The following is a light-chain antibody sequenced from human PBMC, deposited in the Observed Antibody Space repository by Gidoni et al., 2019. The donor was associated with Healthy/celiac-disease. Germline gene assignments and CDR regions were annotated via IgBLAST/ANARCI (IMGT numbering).Light chain of an antibody. CDR3: QQRSNWPYT. J-gene: IGKJ2*01. V-gene: IGKV3-11*01. CDR1: QSVSSY. CDR2: DAS. Sequence: EIVLTQPPATLSLSPGERATLSCRASQSVSSYSAWYQQKPGQAPRLLIYDASTRATGIPARFSGSGSGTDFTLTISSLEPEDFAVYYCQQRSNWPYTFGQGTKLEIK.